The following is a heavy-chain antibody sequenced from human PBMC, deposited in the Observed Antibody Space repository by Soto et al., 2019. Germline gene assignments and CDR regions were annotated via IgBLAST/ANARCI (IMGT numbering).Heavy chain of an antibody. V-gene: IGHV1-3*01. D-gene: IGHD3-10*01. Sequence: ASVKVSCKASGYTFTNYGIHWVRQAPGQGLEWMGWINAGSGNTKYSQKFQGRVTITRDTSASTGYMELSSLTSEDAAVYYCAIFIIVIRGAKGLDSWGQGTQGTRSS. CDR3: AIFIIVIRGAKGLDS. J-gene: IGHJ4*02. CDR1: GYTFTNYG. CDR2: INAGSGNT.